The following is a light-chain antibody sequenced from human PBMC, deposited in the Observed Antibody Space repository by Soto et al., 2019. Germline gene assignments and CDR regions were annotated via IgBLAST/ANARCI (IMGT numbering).Light chain of an antibody. CDR3: QQSHNTPIT. Sequence: DIQMTQSPSSLSASVGDRVTITCRASQTISNFLNWYQQKPGKAPNLLIFAASTLQSGVPSRFSGSGSGTDFTLTISSLQAEDLATYYCQQSHNTPITFGQGTRLEIK. V-gene: IGKV1-39*01. J-gene: IGKJ5*01. CDR2: AAS. CDR1: QTISNF.